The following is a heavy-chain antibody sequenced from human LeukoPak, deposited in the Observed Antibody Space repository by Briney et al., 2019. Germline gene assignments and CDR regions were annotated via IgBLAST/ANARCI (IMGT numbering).Heavy chain of an antibody. D-gene: IGHD5-18*01. V-gene: IGHV4-59*01. CDR1: GGSISSYY. CDR3: ARLYSYGFPTLDY. J-gene: IGHJ4*02. CDR2: IYYSGST. Sequence: SETLSLTCTVSGGSISSYYWSWIRQPPGKGPEWIGYIYYSGSTNYNPSLKSRVTISVDTSKNQFSLKLSSVTAADTAVYYCARLYSYGFPTLDYWGQGTLVTVSA.